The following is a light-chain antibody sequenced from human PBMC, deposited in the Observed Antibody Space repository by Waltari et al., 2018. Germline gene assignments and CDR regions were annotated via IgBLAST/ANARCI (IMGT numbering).Light chain of an antibody. Sequence: QSALTQPASVSGSPGQSITISCTGTSSDIGFYNYVSWYQQHPGKAPQLIIYDVYGRPSGVSNRFSGSKSGNTGSLTISGLQAEDEADYYCNSYAGSSSWVFGGGTKLTVL. CDR1: SSDIGFYNY. CDR3: NSYAGSSSWV. CDR2: DVY. V-gene: IGLV2-14*03. J-gene: IGLJ3*02.